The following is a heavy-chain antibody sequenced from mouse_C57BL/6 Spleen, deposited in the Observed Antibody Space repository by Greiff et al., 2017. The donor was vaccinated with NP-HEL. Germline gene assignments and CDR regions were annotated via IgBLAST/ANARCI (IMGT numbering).Heavy chain of an antibody. V-gene: IGHV1-50*01. CDR3: ARSAQWGFAY. Sequence: QVQLKQPGAELVKPGASVKLSCKASGYTFTSYWMQWVKQRPGQGLEWIGEIDPSDSYTNYNQKFKGKATLTVDTSSSTAYMQLSSLTSEDSAVYYCARSAQWGFAYWGQGTLVTVSA. J-gene: IGHJ3*01. CDR1: GYTFTSYW. CDR2: IDPSDSYT. D-gene: IGHD1-3*01.